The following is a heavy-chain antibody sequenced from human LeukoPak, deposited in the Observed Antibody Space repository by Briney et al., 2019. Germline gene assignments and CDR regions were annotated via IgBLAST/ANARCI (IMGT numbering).Heavy chain of an antibody. D-gene: IGHD3-10*01. V-gene: IGHV3-21*06. CDR1: GFTFSSYA. CDR3: ARGRAGIISMIRGVIPQFDS. J-gene: IGHJ4*02. CDR2: ISRSSTYI. Sequence: GGSLRLSCAASGFTFSSYAMHWVRQAPGKGLEWVSSISRSSTYIYYAESVKGRFTISRDNAKNSLYLQMNSLRAEDTAVYYCARGRAGIISMIRGVIPQFDSWGQGTLVTVSS.